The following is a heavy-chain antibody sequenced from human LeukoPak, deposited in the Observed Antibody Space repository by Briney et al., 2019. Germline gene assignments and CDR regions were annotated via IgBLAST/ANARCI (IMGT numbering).Heavy chain of an antibody. CDR1: GFTFSSYN. V-gene: IGHV3-21*01. CDR3: ARGAYDSSGYYGYNWFDP. D-gene: IGHD3-22*01. J-gene: IGHJ5*02. Sequence: GGSLRLSCAASGFTFSSYNMNWVRQAPGKGLEWVSFISSSSDYIYYADSVKGRFTISRDKAKNSLYLQMNSLRAEDTAVYYCARGAYDSSGYYGYNWFDPWGQGTLVTVSS. CDR2: ISSSSDYI.